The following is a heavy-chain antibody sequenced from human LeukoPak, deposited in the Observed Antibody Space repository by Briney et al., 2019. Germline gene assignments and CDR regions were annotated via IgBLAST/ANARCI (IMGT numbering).Heavy chain of an antibody. CDR1: GYIFTGYY. CDR2: INPNSGGT. J-gene: IGHJ3*01. CDR3: ARGLYYYDSSGYPPEL. D-gene: IGHD3-22*01. Sequence: ASVKVSCKTSGYIFTGYYMHWVRQAPGQGLEWMGWINPNSGGTNYAQKFQGRVTMTRDTSISTAYMELSRLRSDDTAVYYCARGLYYYDSSGYPPELWGQGTMVTVSS. V-gene: IGHV1-2*02.